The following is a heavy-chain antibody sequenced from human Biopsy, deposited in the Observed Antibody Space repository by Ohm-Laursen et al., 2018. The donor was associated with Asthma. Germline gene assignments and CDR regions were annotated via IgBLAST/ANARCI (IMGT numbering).Heavy chain of an antibody. CDR3: ARDYDGDYVQRHLPLAY. CDR2: IIPFYGTA. D-gene: IGHD4-17*01. Sequence: ESSVKVSCKASGGTFSTFGISWVRQAPGQGLEWMGRIIPFYGTATYAQNFQGRLTLTADESTSTAYMELSSLRSEDTAVYFCARDYDGDYVQRHLPLAYWGQGTLVTVSS. CDR1: GGTFSTFG. V-gene: IGHV1-69*15. J-gene: IGHJ4*02.